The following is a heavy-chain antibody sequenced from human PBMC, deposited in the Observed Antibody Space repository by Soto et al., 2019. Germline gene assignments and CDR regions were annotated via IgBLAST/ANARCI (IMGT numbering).Heavy chain of an antibody. CDR2: INDRGSI. CDR1: GGSFSGYY. D-gene: IGHD3-9*01. J-gene: IGHJ2*01. CDR3: ARESHDILTGPPWVWYFDL. Sequence: QVQLQQWGAGPLRPLETLSLTCGVSGGSFSGYYWAWIRQSPGKGLEWIGEINDRGSINYNPSLKSRVSLSVDTSKNHYSLNLRSVTAAAPAVYYCARESHDILTGPPWVWYFDLWGRGTLVTVSS. V-gene: IGHV4-34*01.